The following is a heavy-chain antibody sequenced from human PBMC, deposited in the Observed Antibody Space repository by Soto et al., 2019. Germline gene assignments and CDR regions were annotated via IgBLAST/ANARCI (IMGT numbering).Heavy chain of an antibody. CDR1: GFIFTRYS. V-gene: IGHV3-21*06. J-gene: IGHJ4*02. CDR3: ARESEDLTSNFDY. CDR2: ISSTTNYI. Sequence: SLRLSCAASGFIFTRYSMNWVRQAPGKGLEWVSSISSTTNYIYYGDSMKGRFTISRDNAKNSLYLEMNSLRAEDTAVYYCARESEDLTSNFDYWGQGTLVTVSA.